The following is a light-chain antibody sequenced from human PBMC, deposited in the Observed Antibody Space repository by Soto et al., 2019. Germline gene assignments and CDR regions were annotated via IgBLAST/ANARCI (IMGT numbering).Light chain of an antibody. V-gene: IGKV1-5*01. CDR1: QSISSW. J-gene: IGKJ4*01. CDR2: DAS. Sequence: DIQMTQSPSTLSASVGDRVTITCRASQSISSWLAWYQQKPGKAPKLLIYDASSLESGVPSRFSGSGSGTEFTLTISSLQPEDFATYYCQQSYSTLALTFGGGTKVDIK. CDR3: QQSYSTLALT.